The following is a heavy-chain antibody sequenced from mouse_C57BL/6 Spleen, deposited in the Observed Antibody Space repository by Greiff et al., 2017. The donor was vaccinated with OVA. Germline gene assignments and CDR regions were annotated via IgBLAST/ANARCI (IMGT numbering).Heavy chain of an antibody. CDR2: ILPGSGSN. CDR3: ARAIISTVEGYAIDY. Sequence: QVQLQQSGAELMKPGASVKLSCKATGYTFTGYWIEWVKQRPGHGLEWIGEILPGSGSNNYNEKFKSKATFTADTASNTTYMPLSSRTTDDSAIDYCARAIISTVEGYAIDYWGQGTSVTVSS. CDR1: GYTFTGYW. J-gene: IGHJ4*01. V-gene: IGHV1-9*01. D-gene: IGHD1-1*01.